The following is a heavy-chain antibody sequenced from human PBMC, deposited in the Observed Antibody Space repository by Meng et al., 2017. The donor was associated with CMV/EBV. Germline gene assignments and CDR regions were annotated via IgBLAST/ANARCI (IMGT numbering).Heavy chain of an antibody. D-gene: IGHD3-16*02. CDR3: ARDSLMITFGGVIVIPNWFDP. Sequence: TSYYMHWVRQAPGKGLEWMGIINPSGGSTSYAQKFQGRVTMTRDTSTSTVYMELSSLRSEDTAVYYCARDSLMITFGGVIVIPNWFDPWGQGTLVTVSS. J-gene: IGHJ5*02. CDR1: TSYY. CDR2: INPSGGST. V-gene: IGHV1-46*01.